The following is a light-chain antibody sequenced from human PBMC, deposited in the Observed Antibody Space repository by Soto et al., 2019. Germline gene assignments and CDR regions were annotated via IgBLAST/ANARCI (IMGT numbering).Light chain of an antibody. V-gene: IGLV1-51*01. J-gene: IGLJ2*01. CDR3: GSREDSLSVVV. CDR1: NSNIGKND. CDR2: DNG. Sequence: QSVLTQPPSVSAAPGQKVTISCSGTNSNIGKNDVFWYQQLPGTAPKLLIYDNGKRPSGTPDRFSGSKSGTSATLGITGLQTGDEADYYCGSREDSLSVVVFGGGTKLTVL.